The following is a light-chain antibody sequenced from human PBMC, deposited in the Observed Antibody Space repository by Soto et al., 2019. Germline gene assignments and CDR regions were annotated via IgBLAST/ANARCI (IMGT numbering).Light chain of an antibody. J-gene: IGKJ5*01. CDR2: GAS. V-gene: IGKV3-15*01. Sequence: EIVLTQSPDTVSLSPGERATLSCRASQTVTSGYLAWYQQKPGQAPRLLIYGASTRATGIPARFSGSGSGTEFTLTISSLQSEDFAVYYCQQYNNWPPITFGQGTRLEIK. CDR1: QTVTSGY. CDR3: QQYNNWPPIT.